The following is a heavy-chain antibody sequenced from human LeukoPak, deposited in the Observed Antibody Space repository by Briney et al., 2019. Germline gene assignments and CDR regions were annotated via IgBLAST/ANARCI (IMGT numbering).Heavy chain of an antibody. CDR2: IYYSGST. V-gene: IGHV4-39*01. J-gene: IGHJ5*02. D-gene: IGHD3-9*01. CDR1: GGSISSSSYY. Sequence: SETLSLTCTVSGGSISSSSYYWGWIRQPPGKGLEWIGSIYYSGSTYCNPSLKSRVTISVDTSKNQFSLKLSSVTAADTAVYYCARQVLTGYYNNVNWFDPWGQGTLVTVSS. CDR3: ARQVLTGYYNNVNWFDP.